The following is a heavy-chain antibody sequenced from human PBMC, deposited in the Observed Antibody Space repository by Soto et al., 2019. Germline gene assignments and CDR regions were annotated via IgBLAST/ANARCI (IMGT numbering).Heavy chain of an antibody. CDR1: GGSFSGYY. J-gene: IGHJ6*02. CDR2: INHSGST. Sequence: SETLSLTCAVYGGSFSGYYWSWIRQPPGKGLEWIGEINHSGSTNYNPSLKSRVTISVDTSKNQFSLKLSSVTAADTAVYYCARGTIQITMVRGVTQYGMDVWGQGTTVTV. D-gene: IGHD3-10*01. CDR3: ARGTIQITMVRGVTQYGMDV. V-gene: IGHV4-34*01.